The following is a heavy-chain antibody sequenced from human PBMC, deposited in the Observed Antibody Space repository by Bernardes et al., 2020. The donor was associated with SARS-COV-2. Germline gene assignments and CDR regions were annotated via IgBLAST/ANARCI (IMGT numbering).Heavy chain of an antibody. CDR1: GISFSNYA. D-gene: IGHD3-3*01. CDR2: ITGNGDNT. CDR3: AKGPFGVELLHAFDI. Sequence: GGSLRLSCVASGISFSNYAMSWVRPAPGRGLEWVSVITGNGDNTYYADSVKGRFTISREHSKNTPYLKMNSVRAEDTAIYYCAKGPFGVELLHAFDIWGQGTMVTVSS. J-gene: IGHJ3*02. V-gene: IGHV3-23*01.